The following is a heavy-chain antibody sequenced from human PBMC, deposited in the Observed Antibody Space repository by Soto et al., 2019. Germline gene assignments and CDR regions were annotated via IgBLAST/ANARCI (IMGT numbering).Heavy chain of an antibody. V-gene: IGHV3-11*05. CDR1: GFTFSDYY. Sequence: QVQLVESGGGLVKPGGSLRLSCAASGFTFSDYYMSWIRQAPGKGLEWVSYISSSSSYTNYADSVKGRFTISRDNAKDSLYLQMNSLRAEDTAVYYCARDLSDYRIRNWFDPWGQGTLVTVSS. J-gene: IGHJ5*02. D-gene: IGHD4-4*01. CDR2: ISSSSSYT. CDR3: ARDLSDYRIRNWFDP.